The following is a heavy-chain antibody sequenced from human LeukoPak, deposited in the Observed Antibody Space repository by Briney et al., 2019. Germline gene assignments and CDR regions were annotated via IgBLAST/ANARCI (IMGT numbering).Heavy chain of an antibody. CDR2: IYPGDSDT. V-gene: IGHV5-51*01. CDR3: ARHSDTAWEGYFDY. J-gene: IGHJ4*02. D-gene: IGHD5-18*01. CDR1: GSRFTSYW. Sequence: GASLKISCQGSGSRFTSYWTGWVRQLPGKGLEWMGIIYPGDSDTRYSPSFQGQVTISADKSIGTAYLQWSSLKASDTAMYYCARHSDTAWEGYFDYWGQGTLVTVSS.